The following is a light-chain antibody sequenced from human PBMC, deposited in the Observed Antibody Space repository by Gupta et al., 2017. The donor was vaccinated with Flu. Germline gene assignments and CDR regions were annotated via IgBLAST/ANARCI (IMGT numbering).Light chain of an antibody. CDR2: DDT. J-gene: IGLJ3*02. CDR3: QGWDRSSDQEV. V-gene: IGLV3-21*02. Sequence: GQTGRSTGGGKQRGGKSGDWVQQKPGQAPVLVVCDDTDRPSGIPEGFSGTNSGNTTTLTSSRVEAGDEADYYCQGWDRSSDQEVFGGGTKLTVL. CDR1: QRGGKS.